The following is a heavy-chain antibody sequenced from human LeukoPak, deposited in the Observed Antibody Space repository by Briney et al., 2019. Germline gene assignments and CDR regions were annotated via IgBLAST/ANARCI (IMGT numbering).Heavy chain of an antibody. J-gene: IGHJ6*02. D-gene: IGHD3-16*02. V-gene: IGHV4-34*01. Sequence: SETLSLTCAVYGGSFSGYYWSWIRQPPGKGLEWIGEINHSGSTNYNPSLKSRVTISVDTSKNQFSLKLSSVTAADTAVYYCARGPYVWGSYRYTTSYYYYGMDVWGQGTTVTVSS. CDR1: GGSFSGYY. CDR3: ARGPYVWGSYRYTTSYYYYGMDV. CDR2: INHSGST.